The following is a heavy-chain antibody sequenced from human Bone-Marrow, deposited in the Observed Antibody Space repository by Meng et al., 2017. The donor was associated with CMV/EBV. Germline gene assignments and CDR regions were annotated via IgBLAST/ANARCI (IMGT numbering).Heavy chain of an antibody. CDR3: ARDPPYYDFWSGPILPGYGMDV. J-gene: IGHJ6*01. CDR1: GYTFTSYG. Sequence: ASVKVSCKASGYTFTSYGISWVRQAPGQGLEWMGWISAYNGNTNYAQKLQGRVTMTTDTSTSTAYMELRSLRSDDTAVYYCARDPPYYDFWSGPILPGYGMDVWGQGTTVTGYS. V-gene: IGHV1-18*01. CDR2: ISAYNGNT. D-gene: IGHD3-3*01.